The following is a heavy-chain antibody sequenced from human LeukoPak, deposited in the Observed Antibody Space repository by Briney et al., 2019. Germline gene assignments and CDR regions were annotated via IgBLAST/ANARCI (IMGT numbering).Heavy chain of an antibody. CDR3: AKDRHAPGRYCSSTSCLPFDP. Sequence: GGSLRLSCAASGFTFSSYDMSRVRQAPGKGLEWVSAISSSGGSTYYADSVKGRFTISRDNSERKLYLQMNSLRAEDTAVYYCAKDRHAPGRYCSSTSCLPFDPWGQGTLVTVSS. CDR2: ISSSGGST. CDR1: GFTFSSYD. J-gene: IGHJ5*02. D-gene: IGHD2-2*01. V-gene: IGHV3-23*01.